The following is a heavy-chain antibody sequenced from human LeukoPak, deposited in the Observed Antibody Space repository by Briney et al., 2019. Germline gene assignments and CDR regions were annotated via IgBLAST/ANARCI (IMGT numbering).Heavy chain of an antibody. CDR3: ARGSPLPARVDYYYYGMDV. Sequence: SGTLSLTCAVSGGSISSSNWWSWVRQPPGKGLEWIGEIYHSGSTNYNPSLKSRVTISVDTSKNQFSLKLSSVTAADTAVYYCARGSPLPARVDYYYYGMDVWGQGTTVTVSS. D-gene: IGHD2-15*01. V-gene: IGHV4-4*02. CDR1: GGSISSSNW. CDR2: IYHSGST. J-gene: IGHJ6*02.